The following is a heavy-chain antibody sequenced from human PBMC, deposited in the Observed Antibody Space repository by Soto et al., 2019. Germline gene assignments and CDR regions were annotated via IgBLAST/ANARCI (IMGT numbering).Heavy chain of an antibody. D-gene: IGHD2-2*01. CDR3: ARHPCSSSSCYADX. CDR1: GGSITSSGYY. V-gene: IGHV4-39*01. Sequence: SETLSLTCTISGGSITSSGYYWGWIRQPPGKGLEWIGTIYYSGRTYYNPSLKSRVTISVDTSKKQFSLKLSSVAAADTAVYYCARHPCSSSSCYADXWGQGTLVTVSS. J-gene: IGHJ4*02. CDR2: IYYSGRT.